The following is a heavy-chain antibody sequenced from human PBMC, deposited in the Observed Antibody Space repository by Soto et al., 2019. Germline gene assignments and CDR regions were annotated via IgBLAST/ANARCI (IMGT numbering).Heavy chain of an antibody. CDR3: ASGYDSSGYYYDY. J-gene: IGHJ4*02. D-gene: IGHD3-22*01. Sequence: SETLSLTCAVYGGSFSGYYWSWIRQPPGKGLEWIGEINHSGSTNYNPSLKSRVTISVDTSKNQFSLKLSSVTAADTAVYYCASGYDSSGYYYDYWSRGTLVTVSS. CDR2: INHSGST. V-gene: IGHV4-34*01. CDR1: GGSFSGYY.